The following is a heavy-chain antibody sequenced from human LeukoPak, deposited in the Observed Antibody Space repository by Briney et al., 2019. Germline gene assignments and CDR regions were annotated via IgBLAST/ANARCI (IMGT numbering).Heavy chain of an antibody. V-gene: IGHV3-23*01. CDR1: GFTFTNYA. D-gene: IGHD1-26*01. CDR3: AKSAVKWELRDAFDI. CDR2: ISVSGNTT. Sequence: GGSLRLSCAASGFTFTNYAMSWVRQAPGKGLEWVSPISVSGNTTYHADSVKGRFTISRDNSKNTLYLQMNSLRAEDTAVYYCAKSAVKWELRDAFDIWGQGTMVTVSS. J-gene: IGHJ3*02.